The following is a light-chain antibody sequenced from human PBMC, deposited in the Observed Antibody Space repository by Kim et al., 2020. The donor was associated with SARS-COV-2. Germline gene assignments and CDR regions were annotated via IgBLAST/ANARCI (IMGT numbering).Light chain of an antibody. Sequence: ATISCTGGSSNIGAGYDVHWYQQLPGTAPKLLIYDNSNRPSGVPDRFSGSKSGTSASLAITGLQAEDEADYYCQSYDSSLSALYVFGTGTKVTVL. CDR2: DNS. J-gene: IGLJ1*01. CDR3: QSYDSSLSALYV. CDR1: SSNIGAGYD. V-gene: IGLV1-40*01.